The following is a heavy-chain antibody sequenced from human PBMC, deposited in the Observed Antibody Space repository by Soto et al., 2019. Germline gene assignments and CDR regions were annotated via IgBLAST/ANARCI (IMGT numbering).Heavy chain of an antibody. Sequence: EVQLVESGGGLVQPGGSLRLSCAGSGFTFSNYWMHWVRQAPGKGLEWVSRIDHDGPTDYADSVRGRFTIYRDNAENTLYLQMNSLRTEDTAVYYCVRDSHGDYWGQGTLVTVSS. V-gene: IGHV3-74*01. J-gene: IGHJ4*02. CDR1: GFTFSNYW. CDR3: VRDSHGDY. CDR2: IDHDGPT.